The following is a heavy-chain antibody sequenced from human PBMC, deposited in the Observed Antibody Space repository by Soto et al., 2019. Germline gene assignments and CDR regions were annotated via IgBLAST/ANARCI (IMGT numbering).Heavy chain of an antibody. V-gene: IGHV4-39*01. Sequence: QLQLQESGPGLVKPSETLSLTCTVSGGSISSSSYYWGWIRQPPGKGLEWIGSIYYSGSTYYNPSLKRRVTISVDTSENQFSLKLSSVTAADTAVYYCRSGAIRQQWSDGQIDYWGQGTLVTVSS. D-gene: IGHD5-18*01. CDR3: RSGAIRQQWSDGQIDY. CDR2: IYYSGST. J-gene: IGHJ4*02. CDR1: GGSISSSSYY.